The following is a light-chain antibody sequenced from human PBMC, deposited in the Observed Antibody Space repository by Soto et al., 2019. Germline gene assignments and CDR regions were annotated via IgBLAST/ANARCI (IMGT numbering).Light chain of an antibody. CDR2: EVS. CDR3: SSFGGNNNLV. J-gene: IGLJ2*01. CDR1: SSDVGGYNY. V-gene: IGLV2-8*01. Sequence: QSALTQPPSASGSPGQSVTISCTGTSSDVGGYNYVSWYQQHPGKAPKLMISEVSKRPSGVHDRFSGSKSGNTASLTVSRLQAEDEADYYCSSFGGNNNLVFGGGTKLTVL.